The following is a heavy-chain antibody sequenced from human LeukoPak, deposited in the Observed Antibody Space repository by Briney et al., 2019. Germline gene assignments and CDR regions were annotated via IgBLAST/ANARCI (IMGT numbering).Heavy chain of an antibody. CDR3: AKDRCSNGIGCYYYYMDV. D-gene: IGHD2-8*01. J-gene: IGHJ6*03. CDR2: IQYDGSNQ. V-gene: IGHV3-30*02. CDR1: GFTFSSYG. Sequence: GGSLRLSCAASGFTFSSYGMHWVRQAPGKGLEWVAYIQYDGSNQQYADSVKGRFSISRDNSKNILYLQMNSLRAEDTAVYYCAKDRCSNGIGCYYYYMDVWGKGTTVTVSS.